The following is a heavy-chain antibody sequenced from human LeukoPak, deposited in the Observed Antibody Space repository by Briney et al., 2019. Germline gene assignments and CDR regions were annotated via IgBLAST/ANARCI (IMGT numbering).Heavy chain of an antibody. V-gene: IGHV1-18*01. CDR2: ISTYNGST. CDR1: GYSFTSYG. Sequence: ASVKVSCKASGYSFTSYGLTWVRQAPGQGLEWMGWISTYNGSTNYAQNLQGRITMTTDTPTSTAYMELSSLRSEDTAVYYCARGRRIYDRGYFDYWGEGTLVTVSS. CDR3: ARGRRIYDRGYFDY. D-gene: IGHD3-22*01. J-gene: IGHJ4*02.